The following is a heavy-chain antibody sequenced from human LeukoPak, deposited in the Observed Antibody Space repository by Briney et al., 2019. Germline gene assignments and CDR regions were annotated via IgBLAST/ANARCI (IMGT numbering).Heavy chain of an antibody. CDR2: ISGSGGST. CDR3: AKSDEWELPTYYFDY. CDR1: GFTFSSYA. V-gene: IGHV3-23*01. Sequence: GGSLRLSCAASGFTFSSYAMSWVRQAPGKGLEWVSAISGSGGSTYYADSVKSRFTISRDNSKNTLYLQMNSLRAEDTAVYYCAKSDEWELPTYYFDYWGQGTLVTVSS. J-gene: IGHJ4*02. D-gene: IGHD1-26*01.